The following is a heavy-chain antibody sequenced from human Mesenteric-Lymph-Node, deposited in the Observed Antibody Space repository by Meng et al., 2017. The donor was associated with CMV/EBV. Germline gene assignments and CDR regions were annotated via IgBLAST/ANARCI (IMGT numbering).Heavy chain of an antibody. D-gene: IGHD2-2*01. CDR2: ISGSGGST. J-gene: IGHJ6*02. CDR1: GFTFSSYA. Sequence: LSLTGAASGFTFSSYAMSWVRQAPGKGLEWVSAISGSGGSTYYADSVKGRFTISRDNSKNTLYLQMNSLRAEDTAVYYCAKDRPRYCSSTSCISYGMDVWGQGTTVTVSS. CDR3: AKDRPRYCSSTSCISYGMDV. V-gene: IGHV3-23*01.